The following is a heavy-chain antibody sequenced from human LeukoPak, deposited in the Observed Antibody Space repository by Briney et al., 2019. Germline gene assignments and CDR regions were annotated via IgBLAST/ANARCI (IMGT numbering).Heavy chain of an antibody. CDR3: AKDQSDAFDI. V-gene: IGHV3-48*01. Sequence: GGSLRLSCAASGFTFSSYSMNWVRQAPGKGLEWVSYISSSSSTIYYADSVKGRFTISRDNSKNTLYLQMNSLRAEDTAVYYCAKDQSDAFDIWGQGTMVTVSS. D-gene: IGHD2-15*01. J-gene: IGHJ3*02. CDR2: ISSSSSTI. CDR1: GFTFSSYS.